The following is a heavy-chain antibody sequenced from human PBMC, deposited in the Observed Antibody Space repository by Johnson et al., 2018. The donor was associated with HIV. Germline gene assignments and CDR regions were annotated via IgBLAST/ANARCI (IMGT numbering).Heavy chain of an antibody. J-gene: IGHJ3*02. V-gene: IGHV3-30*04. CDR2: ISHDGSNK. CDR1: GFTFSSYA. CDR3: AKDKDAFDI. Sequence: QVQLVESGGGVVQPGRSLRLSCAASGFTFSSYAMHWVRQAPGKGLEWVAAISHDGSNKYYADSVKGRFTISRDNSKNTLYLQMNSLRAEDTAVYYCAKDKDAFDIWGQGTMVTVSS.